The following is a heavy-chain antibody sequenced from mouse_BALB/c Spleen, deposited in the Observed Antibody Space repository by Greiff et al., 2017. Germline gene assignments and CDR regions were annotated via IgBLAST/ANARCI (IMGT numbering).Heavy chain of an antibody. CDR1: GFSLTSYG. CDR3: ARYYYGYFDY. V-gene: IGHV2-2*02. Sequence: QVQLKESGPGLVQPSQSLSITCTVSGFSLTSYGVHWVRQSPGKGLEWLGVIWSGGRTDYNAAFISRLSISKDNSKSQVFFKMNSLQANDTAIYYCARYYYGYFDYWGQGTTLTVSS. D-gene: IGHD1-1*01. J-gene: IGHJ2*01. CDR2: IWSGGRT.